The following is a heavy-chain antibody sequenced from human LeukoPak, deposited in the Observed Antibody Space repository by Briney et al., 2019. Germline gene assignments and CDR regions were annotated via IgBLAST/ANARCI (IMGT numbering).Heavy chain of an antibody. CDR2: ISYDGSNK. V-gene: IGHV3-30*04. D-gene: IGHD6-19*01. Sequence: PGGSLRLSCAASGFTFSSYAMHWVRQAPGKGLEWVAVISYDGSNKYYADSVKGRFTISRDNAKNSLYLQMNSLRVEDTAMYYCARVGGGDGSGWSTTDYWGQGTLVTISS. J-gene: IGHJ4*02. CDR3: ARVGGGDGSGWSTTDY. CDR1: GFTFSSYA.